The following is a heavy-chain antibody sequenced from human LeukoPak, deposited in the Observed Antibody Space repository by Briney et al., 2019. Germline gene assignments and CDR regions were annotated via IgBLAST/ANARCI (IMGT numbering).Heavy chain of an antibody. CDR2: IYYSGST. V-gene: IGHV4-34*01. CDR1: GGSFSGYY. D-gene: IGHD2-15*01. J-gene: IGHJ3*02. CDR3: ARPGSCCSGGSCYPGPLYI. Sequence: SETLSLTCAVYGGSFSGYYWGWIRQPPGKGLEWIGSIYYSGSTYYNPSLKSRVTISVDTSKNQFSLKLSSVTAADTAVYYCARPGSCCSGGSCYPGPLYIWGQGTMVTVSS.